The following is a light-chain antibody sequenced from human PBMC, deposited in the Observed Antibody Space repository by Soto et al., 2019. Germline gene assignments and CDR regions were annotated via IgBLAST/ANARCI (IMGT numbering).Light chain of an antibody. CDR2: AAS. V-gene: IGKV1-39*01. Sequence: DIQRTQSPSSLSASVLDEFTITCRASQTIMTYLNWYQLKPGKPPRLLIYAASSLQSGVPSRFSGSGSGTDFTLTISSLQPEDFATYSCQQSYNSPQTFGRGTKVDIK. CDR1: QTIMTY. J-gene: IGKJ1*01. CDR3: QQSYNSPQT.